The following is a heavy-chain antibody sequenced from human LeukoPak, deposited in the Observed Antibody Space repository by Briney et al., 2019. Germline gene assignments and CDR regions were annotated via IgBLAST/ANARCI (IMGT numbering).Heavy chain of an antibody. CDR3: ARVAYCGGDCYSRFDY. Sequence: ASVKVSCKASGGTFSSYDINWVRQATGQGLEWMGWMNPNSGNTGYAQKFQGRVTMTGNTSISTAYMELSSLRSEDTAVYYCARVAYCGGDCYSRFDYWGQGTLVTVSS. D-gene: IGHD2-21*02. V-gene: IGHV1-8*02. J-gene: IGHJ4*02. CDR1: GGTFSSYD. CDR2: MNPNSGNT.